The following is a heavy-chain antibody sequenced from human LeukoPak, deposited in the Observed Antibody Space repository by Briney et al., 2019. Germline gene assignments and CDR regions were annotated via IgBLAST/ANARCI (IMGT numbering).Heavy chain of an antibody. J-gene: IGHJ3*02. V-gene: IGHV3-48*03. CDR1: GFIFSSYE. CDR3: AREAAALDDAFDI. D-gene: IGHD1-1*01. CDR2: ISNSGTTI. Sequence: PGGSLRLSCAASGFIFSSYEMNWVRQAPGKGLEWVSYISNSGTTIYYADSVKGRFTISRDNAKNSLYLQMNSLGAEDTAVYYCAREAAALDDAFDIWGQGTMVTVSS.